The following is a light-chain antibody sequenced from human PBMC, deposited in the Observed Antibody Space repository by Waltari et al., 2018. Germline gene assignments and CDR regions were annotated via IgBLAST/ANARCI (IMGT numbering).Light chain of an antibody. J-gene: IGLJ3*02. V-gene: IGLV2-23*01. CDR2: EGS. CDR1: SSDVGSYDL. Sequence: QSALTQPASVSGSPGQSITISCTATSSDVGSYDLVSWYQQHPGRAPKLMIYEGSKRXSGXSXXXSXXXSGXXXSLXISGLQAXXEADXXCXXXXXSNWVFXXXTKXXX. CDR3: XXXXXSNWV.